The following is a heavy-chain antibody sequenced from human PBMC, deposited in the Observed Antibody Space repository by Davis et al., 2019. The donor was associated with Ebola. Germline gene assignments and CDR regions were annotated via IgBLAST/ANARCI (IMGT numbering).Heavy chain of an antibody. Sequence: GESLKISCAASGFTFSSYSMNWVRQAPGKGLEWVSSISSSSSYIYYADSVKGRFTISRDNSKNTLYLQMGSLRAEDMAVYYCARVGYSYGFDYWGQGTLVTVSS. CDR3: ARVGYSYGFDY. J-gene: IGHJ4*02. V-gene: IGHV3-21*01. CDR1: GFTFSSYS. CDR2: ISSSSSYI. D-gene: IGHD5-18*01.